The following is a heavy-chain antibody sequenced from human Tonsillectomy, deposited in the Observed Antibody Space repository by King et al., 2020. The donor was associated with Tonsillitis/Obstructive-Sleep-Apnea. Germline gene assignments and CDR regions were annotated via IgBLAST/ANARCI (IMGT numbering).Heavy chain of an antibody. Sequence: VQLVESGGGLVQPGGSLRLSCAASGFTFSSYAMSWVRQAPGKGLEWVSGISGSGGSTYYADSVKGRFTISRDNSKNTLYLQMNSLRAEDTAVYYCAKDCDYDFWSGYYTLHYWGQGILVTVSS. D-gene: IGHD3-3*01. CDR2: ISGSGGST. V-gene: IGHV3-23*04. J-gene: IGHJ4*02. CDR1: GFTFSSYA. CDR3: AKDCDYDFWSGYYTLHY.